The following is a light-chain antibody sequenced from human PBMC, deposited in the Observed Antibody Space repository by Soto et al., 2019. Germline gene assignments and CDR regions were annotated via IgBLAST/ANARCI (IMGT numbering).Light chain of an antibody. J-gene: IGKJ1*01. CDR1: QSISYY. CDR2: DAI. CDR3: QQRSDWRST. V-gene: IGKV3-11*01. Sequence: EIVLTQSPATVSLSPRERTTLSCRASQSISYYLAWYQQKPGQAPRLLIHDAINRATGIPGRFRGSGSGTDFTLTIRAVEPEAVAVYDGQQRSDWRSTFGKGTKVEV.